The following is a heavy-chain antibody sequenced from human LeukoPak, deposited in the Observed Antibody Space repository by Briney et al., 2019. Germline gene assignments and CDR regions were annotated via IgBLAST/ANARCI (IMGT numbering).Heavy chain of an antibody. J-gene: IGHJ4*02. CDR3: ARDARVYNWNYYLDY. CDR2: INSDGINT. CDR1: GFTFSNYW. Sequence: GGSLRLSCAASGFTFSNYWMHWVRQAPGKGLVWVSRINSDGINTSYADSVKGRFTISRDNAKNTLNLQMNSLRAEDTAVYYCARDARVYNWNYYLDYWGQGTLVTVSS. V-gene: IGHV3-74*01. D-gene: IGHD1-7*01.